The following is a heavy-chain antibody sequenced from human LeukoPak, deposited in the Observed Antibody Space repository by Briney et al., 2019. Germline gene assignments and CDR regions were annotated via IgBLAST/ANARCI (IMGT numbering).Heavy chain of an antibody. D-gene: IGHD1-1*01. Sequence: ASVKVSCKASGYTFTGYYMHWVRQAPGQGVQWMGWINPNSGGTNYSQKFQGRVTMTRDTSISTAYMELSRLRSDDTAVYYCATDRTGTTDYWGQGTLVTVSS. CDR2: INPNSGGT. CDR3: ATDRTGTTDY. V-gene: IGHV1-2*02. J-gene: IGHJ4*02. CDR1: GYTFTGYY.